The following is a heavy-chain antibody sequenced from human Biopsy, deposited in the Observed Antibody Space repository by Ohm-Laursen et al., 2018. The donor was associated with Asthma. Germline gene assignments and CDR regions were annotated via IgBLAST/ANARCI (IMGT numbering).Heavy chain of an antibody. D-gene: IGHD5-24*01. Sequence: SQTLSLTCAVSGGSISSGGYSWSWIRQPPGKGLEWTGYIYHSGSTYYNPSLKSRVTISVDRSKNQFSLKLGSVTAADTAVYYCARVKDGYNFDYWGQGTLVTVSS. J-gene: IGHJ4*02. CDR2: IYHSGST. V-gene: IGHV4-30-2*01. CDR3: ARVKDGYNFDY. CDR1: GGSISSGGYS.